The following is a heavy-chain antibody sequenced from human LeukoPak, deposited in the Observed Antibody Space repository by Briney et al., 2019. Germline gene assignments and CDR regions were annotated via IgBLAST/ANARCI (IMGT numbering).Heavy chain of an antibody. D-gene: IGHD2-15*01. Sequence: VASVKVSCKASGGTFSSYAISWVRQSPGQGLEWMGGIIPIFGTANYAQKFQGRVTITADESTSTAYMELSSLRSEDTAVYYCAREPGGSTSTNWFDPWGQGTLVTVSS. CDR3: AREPGGSTSTNWFDP. CDR2: IIPIFGTA. V-gene: IGHV1-69*13. J-gene: IGHJ5*02. CDR1: GGTFSSYA.